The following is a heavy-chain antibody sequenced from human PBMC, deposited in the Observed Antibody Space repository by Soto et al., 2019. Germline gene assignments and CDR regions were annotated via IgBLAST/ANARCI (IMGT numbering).Heavy chain of an antibody. CDR1: GFTFSSYG. D-gene: IGHD2-15*01. CDR2: ISYDGSNK. CDR3: AKERDIVVVVAPLDY. V-gene: IGHV3-30*18. J-gene: IGHJ4*02. Sequence: QVQLVESGGGVVQPGRSLRLSCAASGFTFSSYGMHWVRQAPGKGLEWGAVISYDGSNKYYADSVKGRFTISRDNSKNTLYLQINSLRAEDTAVYYCAKERDIVVVVAPLDYWGQGTLVTLSS.